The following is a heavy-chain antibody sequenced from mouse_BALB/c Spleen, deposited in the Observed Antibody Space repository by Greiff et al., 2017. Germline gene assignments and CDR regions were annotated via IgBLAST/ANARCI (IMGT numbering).Heavy chain of an antibody. CDR2: IDPENGDT. Sequence: EVMLVESGAELVRSGASVKLSCTASGFNIKDYYMHWVKQRPEQGLEWIGWIDPENGDTEYAPKFQGKATMTADTSSNTAYLQLSSLTSEDTAVYYCNAGYYGSSPYYYAMDYWGQGTSVTVSS. V-gene: IGHV14-4*02. CDR3: NAGYYGSSPYYYAMDY. CDR1: GFNIKDYY. D-gene: IGHD1-1*01. J-gene: IGHJ4*01.